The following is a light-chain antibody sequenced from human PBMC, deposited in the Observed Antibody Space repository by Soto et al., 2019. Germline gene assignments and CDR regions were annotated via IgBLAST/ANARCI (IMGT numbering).Light chain of an antibody. CDR2: DVS. CDR1: STDADNYNY. CDR3: SSYGGSNTVV. V-gene: IGLV2-8*01. J-gene: IGLJ2*01. Sequence: QSALTQPPSASGSPGQSVTISCNGTSTDADNYNYVSWYQQYPGKAPKLIIYDVSERPSGVPDRFSGSKSGNTASLTVSGLQAEDEATYHCSSYGGSNTVVFGGGTKLTVL.